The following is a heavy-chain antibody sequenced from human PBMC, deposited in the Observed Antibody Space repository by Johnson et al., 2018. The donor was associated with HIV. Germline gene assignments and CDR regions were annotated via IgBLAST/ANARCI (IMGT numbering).Heavy chain of an antibody. J-gene: IGHJ3*01. CDR3: AKAPTLSTYDYDAFDV. CDR2: IRYYGSNK. D-gene: IGHD5-12*01. Sequence: QVQLVESGGGLVKPGGSLRLSCAASGFTFSDYYMTWIRQAPGKGLEWVAFIRYYGSNKYYADSVKGRFTISRDNSKNTLYLQMNSLRAEDTAVYYCAKAPTLSTYDYDAFDVWGQGTMVTVSS. CDR1: GFTFSDYY. V-gene: IGHV3-30*02.